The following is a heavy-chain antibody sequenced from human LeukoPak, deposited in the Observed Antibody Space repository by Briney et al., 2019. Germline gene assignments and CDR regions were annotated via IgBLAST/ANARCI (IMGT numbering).Heavy chain of an antibody. V-gene: IGHV1-8*01. D-gene: IGHD3-3*01. CDR2: INPNSGNT. CDR1: GYTFTSYD. J-gene: IGHJ3*02. CDR3: AREWLSLDAFDI. Sequence: ASVKVSCKASGYTFTSYDINWVRQATGQGLEWMGWINPNSGNTSYAQKFQGRVTMTRDMSTSTVYMELNSLRSEDTAVYYCAREWLSLDAFDIWGQGTMVTVSS.